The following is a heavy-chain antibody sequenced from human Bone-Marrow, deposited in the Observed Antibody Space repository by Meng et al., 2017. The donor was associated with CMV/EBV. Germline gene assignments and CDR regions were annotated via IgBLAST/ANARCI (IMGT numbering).Heavy chain of an antibody. Sequence: SVKGSCKASGGTFSSYTISWVRQAPGQGLEWMGRIIPILGIANYAQKFQGRVTITAHKSTSTAYMELSSLRSEDTAVYYCARVAHFTYGRLLDYWGQGTLVTVSS. D-gene: IGHD2-8*01. V-gene: IGHV1-69*02. CDR2: IIPILGIA. CDR3: ARVAHFTYGRLLDY. J-gene: IGHJ4*02. CDR1: GGTFSSYT.